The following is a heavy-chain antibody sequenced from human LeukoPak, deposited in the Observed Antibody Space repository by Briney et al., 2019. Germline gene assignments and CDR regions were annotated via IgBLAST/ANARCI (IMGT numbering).Heavy chain of an antibody. CDR3: ARDSLLRGSGWDYWYFDL. Sequence: SETLSLTCTVSGGSISSYYWSWIRQPPGKGLEWIGYFYHSGITKYNPSLKSRVTISVDTSMNQFSLLLTSATAADTAVYYCARDSLLRGSGWDYWYFDLWGRGTLVTVSS. V-gene: IGHV4-59*01. J-gene: IGHJ2*01. D-gene: IGHD6-25*01. CDR2: FYHSGIT. CDR1: GGSISSYY.